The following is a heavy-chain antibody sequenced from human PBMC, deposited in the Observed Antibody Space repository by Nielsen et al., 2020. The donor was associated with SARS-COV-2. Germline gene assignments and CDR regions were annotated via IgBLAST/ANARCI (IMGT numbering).Heavy chain of an antibody. CDR1: GFTFSSYA. V-gene: IGHV3-48*04. J-gene: IGHJ4*02. Sequence: GESLKISCAASGFTFSSYAMSWVRQAPGKGLEWVSYISSSGSTIYYADSVKGRFTISRDNAKNSLYLQMNSLRAEDTAVYYCARGWRWLQLVFDYWGQGTLVTVSS. CDR2: ISSSGSTI. CDR3: ARGWRWLQLVFDY. D-gene: IGHD5-24*01.